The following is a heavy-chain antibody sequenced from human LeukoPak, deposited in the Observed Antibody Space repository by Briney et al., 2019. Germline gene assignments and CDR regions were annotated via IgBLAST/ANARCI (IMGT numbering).Heavy chain of an antibody. CDR1: GGSISSYY. Sequence: SETLSLTCTVSGGSISSYYWSWIRQPAGKGLEWIGRIYTSGSTNYNPSLKSRVTMSVDTSKNQFSLKLSSVTAADTAVYYCARDQGYPPLIQLWFARGQGTLVTVSS. CDR2: IYTSGST. CDR3: ARDQGYPPLIQLWFA. D-gene: IGHD5-18*01. J-gene: IGHJ4*02. V-gene: IGHV4-4*07.